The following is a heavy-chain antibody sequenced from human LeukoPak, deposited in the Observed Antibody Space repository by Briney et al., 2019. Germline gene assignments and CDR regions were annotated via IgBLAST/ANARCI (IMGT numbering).Heavy chain of an antibody. V-gene: IGHV4-38-2*02. D-gene: IGHD2-2*01. CDR1: GYSISSGYY. CDR3: ARGRHCSSTSCLPYYYYYMDV. CDR2: ISYSGTT. J-gene: IGHJ6*03. Sequence: SETLSLTCTVSGYSISSGYYWGWIRQPPGKGLEWIGSISYSGTTYYNPSLKSRGSISVDTSRNQFSLKLSSVTAADTAVYYCARGRHCSSTSCLPYYYYYMDVWGKGTTVTVSS.